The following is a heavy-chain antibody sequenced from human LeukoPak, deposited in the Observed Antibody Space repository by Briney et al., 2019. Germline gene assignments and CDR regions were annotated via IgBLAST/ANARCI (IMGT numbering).Heavy chain of an antibody. Sequence: SETLSLTCTVSGDSISRSNYYWGWIRQPPGKGLEWIASIHYSGITYYNPSLKSRVTISVDTSKNQFSLKLSSVTAADTAVYYCARYGGQSEFDYWGQGTLVTVSS. V-gene: IGHV4-39*01. CDR2: IHYSGIT. CDR3: ARYGGQSEFDY. J-gene: IGHJ4*02. CDR1: GDSISRSNYY. D-gene: IGHD4-23*01.